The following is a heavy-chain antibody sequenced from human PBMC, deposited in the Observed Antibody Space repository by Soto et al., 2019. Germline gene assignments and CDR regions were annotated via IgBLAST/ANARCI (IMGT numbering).Heavy chain of an antibody. CDR3: ARYGASTMIDFPNPLQPLP. CDR2: INQDGSVK. J-gene: IGHJ5*02. V-gene: IGHV3-7*01. CDR1: GFTFSSHW. Sequence: GGSLRLSCAASGFTFSSHWMSWVRQAPGKGLEWVANINQDGSVKNYVDSVKGRFTISRDNAKNSLYLQMNSLRAEDTAVYYCARYGASTMIDFPNPLQPLPWG. D-gene: IGHD3-22*01.